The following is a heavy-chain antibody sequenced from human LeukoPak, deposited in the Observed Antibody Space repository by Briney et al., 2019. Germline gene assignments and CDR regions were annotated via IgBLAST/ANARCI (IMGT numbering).Heavy chain of an antibody. CDR3: TRVDYSCSWYWFDP. CDR2: ICYSGST. CDR1: GGSISSYY. D-gene: IGHD6-13*01. J-gene: IGHJ5*02. Sequence: PSETLSLTCTVSGGSISSYYWSWLRQPPGQGLEWVGYICYSGSTNYNPSLKSRVTISVDTSKNQFSLKLSSVTAADTAVYYCTRVDYSCSWYWFDPWGQGTQVTVSS. V-gene: IGHV4-59*01.